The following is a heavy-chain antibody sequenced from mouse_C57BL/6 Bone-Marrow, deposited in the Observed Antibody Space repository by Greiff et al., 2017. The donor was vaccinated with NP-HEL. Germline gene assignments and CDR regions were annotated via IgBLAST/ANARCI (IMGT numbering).Heavy chain of an antibody. V-gene: IGHV1-26*01. Sequence: VQLQQSGPELVKPGASVKISCKASGYTFTDYYMNWVKQSHGKSLEWIGDINPNNGGTSYNQKFKGKATLTVDKSSSTAYMELRSLTSEDSAVYYCARRTYSNYPYWYFDVWGTGTTVTVSS. CDR3: ARRTYSNYPYWYFDV. J-gene: IGHJ1*03. D-gene: IGHD2-5*01. CDR2: INPNNGGT. CDR1: GYTFTDYY.